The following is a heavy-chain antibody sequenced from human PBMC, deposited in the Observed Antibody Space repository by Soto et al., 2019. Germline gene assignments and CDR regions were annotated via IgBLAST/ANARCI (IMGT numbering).Heavy chain of an antibody. Sequence: PGGSLRLSCAASGFTFSSNYMSWVRQAPGKGLEWVSVIYSGGSTYYADSVKGRFTISRHNSKNTLYLQMNSLRAEDTAVYYCARGLDDFWSGFKSPNWYFDLWGRGTLVTVSS. D-gene: IGHD3-3*01. V-gene: IGHV3-53*04. CDR2: IYSGGST. CDR3: ARGLDDFWSGFKSPNWYFDL. CDR1: GFTFSSNY. J-gene: IGHJ2*01.